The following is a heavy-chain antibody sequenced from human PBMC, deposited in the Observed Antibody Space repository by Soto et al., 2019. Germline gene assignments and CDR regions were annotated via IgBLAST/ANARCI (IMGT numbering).Heavy chain of an antibody. Sequence: QITLKESGPTLVKPTQTLTLTCTFSGFSLSSPAVGVNWIRQPPGKAREWLALIYWDDDKQYSPSLRSRLTITTDPSKNQVVLTMTKVDPVDTATYYGAHGCGWLSDYWGQGTLVTVSS. CDR2: IYWDDDK. CDR1: GFSLSSPAVG. CDR3: AHGCGWLSDY. V-gene: IGHV2-5*02. J-gene: IGHJ4*02. D-gene: IGHD6-19*01.